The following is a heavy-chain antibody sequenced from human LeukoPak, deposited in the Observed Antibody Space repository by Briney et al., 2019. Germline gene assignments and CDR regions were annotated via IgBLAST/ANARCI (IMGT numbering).Heavy chain of an antibody. CDR3: ARTPLQRRTYYFDY. CDR1: GGSISSYY. D-gene: IGHD1-7*01. Sequence: SETLSLTCTVSGGSISSYYWSWIRQPAGKGLEWIGRIYTSGSTNYNPSLKSRVTISVDTSKNQFSLKLSSVTAADTAVYYCARTPLQRRTYYFDYWGQGTLVTVSS. J-gene: IGHJ4*02. V-gene: IGHV4-4*07. CDR2: IYTSGST.